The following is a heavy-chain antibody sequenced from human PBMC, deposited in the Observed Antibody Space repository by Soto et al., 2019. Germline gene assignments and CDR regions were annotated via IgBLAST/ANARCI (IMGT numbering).Heavy chain of an antibody. CDR3: ARDDVLCDGGRCYGVLLDV. D-gene: IGHD2-15*01. J-gene: IGHJ6*04. CDR1: GFTGSSKY. Sequence: GGSLRLSCAASGFTGSSKYMSWVRQAPGKGLEWVSLIQSGGPTYYADSVKGRFTISRDTSENTVHLQMDSLRAEDTAVYYCARDDVLCDGGRCYGVLLDVWGKGTTVTVSS. V-gene: IGHV3-66*01. CDR2: IQSGGPT.